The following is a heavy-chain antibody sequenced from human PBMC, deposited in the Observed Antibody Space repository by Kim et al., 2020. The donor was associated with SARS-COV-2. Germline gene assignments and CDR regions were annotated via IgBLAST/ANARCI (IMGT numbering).Heavy chain of an antibody. V-gene: IGHV3-21*01. D-gene: IGHD2-15*01. CDR1: GFTFSTYS. Sequence: GGSLRLSCAASGFTFSTYSMNWVRQAPGKGLEWVSSISSSTYIYYADSVKGRFTISRDNAKNSLYLQMNSLRAEDTAVYYCARAAVVAATPTSYFDYWG. J-gene: IGHJ4*01. CDR3: ARAAVVAATPTSYFDY. CDR2: ISSSTYI.